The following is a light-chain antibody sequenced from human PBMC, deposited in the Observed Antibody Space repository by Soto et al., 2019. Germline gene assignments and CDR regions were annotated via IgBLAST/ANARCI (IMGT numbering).Light chain of an antibody. Sequence: QSALTQPASVSGSPGQSITISCTGTYSDVGSYDLVSWYQHYPGKAPKLIIYEVIKWPSGVSNRFSGSKSGNTASLTISGLQAADEADYFCCSYAGTSTPNWVFSGGTKVTVL. V-gene: IGLV2-23*02. J-gene: IGLJ3*02. CDR3: CSYAGTSTPNWV. CDR1: YSDVGSYDL. CDR2: EVI.